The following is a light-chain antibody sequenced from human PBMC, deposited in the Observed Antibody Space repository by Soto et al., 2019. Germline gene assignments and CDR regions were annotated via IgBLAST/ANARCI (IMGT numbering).Light chain of an antibody. Sequence: QSALTQPASVSGSPGQSITISCTGTNNDVGGYNLVSWYQQHPGKAPKLAIYEANKRPSGVSDRFSGSRSGNTASLTISTLQVEDEAVYSCCSFAGGATFVFGGGTKLTVL. CDR2: EAN. V-gene: IGLV2-23*02. CDR1: NNDVGGYNL. J-gene: IGLJ3*02. CDR3: CSFAGGATFV.